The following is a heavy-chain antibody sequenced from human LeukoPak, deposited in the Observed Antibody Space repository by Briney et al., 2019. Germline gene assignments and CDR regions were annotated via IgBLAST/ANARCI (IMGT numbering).Heavy chain of an antibody. CDR3: ARGRGITIFGVVIIYYYMDV. CDR1: GGSISSSNW. V-gene: IGHV4-4*02. D-gene: IGHD3-3*01. CDR2: IYHSGST. Sequence: SETLSLTCAVSGGSISSSNWWSWVRQPPGKGLEWIGEIYHSGSTNYNPSLKSRVTISVDKSKNQFSLKLSSVTAADTAVYYCARGRGITIFGVVIIYYYMDVWGKGTTVTVSS. J-gene: IGHJ6*03.